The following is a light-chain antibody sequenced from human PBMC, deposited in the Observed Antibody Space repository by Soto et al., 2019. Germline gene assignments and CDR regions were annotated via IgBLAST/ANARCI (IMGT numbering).Light chain of an antibody. CDR1: ESVSDTY. CDR2: GAS. Sequence: ELVLTQSQGTLSLSPGDRATLSCRASESVSDTYLAWYQQRSGQAPRLVIYGASSRASAVPDRVSGSGSGADFTLTISRLEPEDFAVYYCQQYGSSPLTFGGGTKVEIK. J-gene: IGKJ4*01. CDR3: QQYGSSPLT. V-gene: IGKV3-20*01.